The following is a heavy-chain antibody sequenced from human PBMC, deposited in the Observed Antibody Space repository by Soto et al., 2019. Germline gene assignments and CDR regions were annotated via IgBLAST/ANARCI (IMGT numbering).Heavy chain of an antibody. Sequence: QVQLVQSGAEVKKPGSSVKVSCKASGGSFSTYGINWVRLAPGQGLEWMGGIIPKFGTTNYAQKFRGRVTINAAESTNTAYMELTYLGSWSKTVFFCVTELDPFYGRIFLALDYWCQETLVTVSS. CDR2: IIPKFGTT. D-gene: IGHD4-17*01. CDR1: GGSFSTYG. V-gene: IGHV1-69*13. CDR3: VTELDPFYGRIFLALDY. J-gene: IGHJ4*02.